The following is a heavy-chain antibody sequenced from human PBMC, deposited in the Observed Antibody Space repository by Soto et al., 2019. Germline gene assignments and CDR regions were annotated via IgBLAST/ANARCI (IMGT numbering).Heavy chain of an antibody. Sequence: DVQLVESGGGLVRPGESLRLSCTASGFTFNNKWMHWVRQAPGKGLVWLSRIDGAAATTNYADSVKGRFTISRGNAKNIVFLHVNGLTDEDTAVYYCARGGAMGVDYWGQGTLVTVSS. CDR3: ARGGAMGVDY. J-gene: IGHJ4*02. CDR2: IDGAAATT. D-gene: IGHD1-26*01. CDR1: GFTFNNKW. V-gene: IGHV3-74*01.